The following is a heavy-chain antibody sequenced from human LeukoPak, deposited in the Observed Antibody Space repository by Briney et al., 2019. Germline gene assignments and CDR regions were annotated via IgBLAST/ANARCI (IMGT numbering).Heavy chain of an antibody. Sequence: SVKVSCKASGGTFSSYAISWVRQAPGQGLEWMGRIIPIFGTANYAQKFQGRVTITTDESTSTACMELSSLRSEDTAVYYCARASYYYDSSGYRRYNWFDPWGQGTLVTVSS. CDR1: GGTFSSYA. CDR3: ARASYYYDSSGYRRYNWFDP. D-gene: IGHD3-22*01. V-gene: IGHV1-69*05. J-gene: IGHJ5*02. CDR2: IIPIFGTA.